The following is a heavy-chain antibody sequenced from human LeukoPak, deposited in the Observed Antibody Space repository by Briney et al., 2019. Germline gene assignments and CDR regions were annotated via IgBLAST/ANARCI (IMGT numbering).Heavy chain of an antibody. CDR1: GFSFSTSW. CDR3: VRDGDSWNDFDH. V-gene: IGHV3-7*01. CDR2: IRKDGREI. J-gene: IGHJ4*02. D-gene: IGHD1-1*01. Sequence: GGSLRLSCVASGFSFSTSWMTWVRQAPGKGLEWVANIRKDGREIYYADSMKGRFTISRDNSKNSLYLQIHSLRAEDTGVYYFVRDGDSWNDFDHWGQGTLVTVSS.